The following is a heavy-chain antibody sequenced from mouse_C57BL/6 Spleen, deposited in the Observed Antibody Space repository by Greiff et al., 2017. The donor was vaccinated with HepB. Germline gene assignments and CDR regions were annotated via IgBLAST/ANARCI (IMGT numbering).Heavy chain of an antibody. D-gene: IGHD1-1*01. Sequence: EVQLVESGGDLVKPGGSLKLSCAASGFTFSSYGMSWVRQTPDKRLEWVATISSGGSYTYYPDSVKGRFTISRDNAKNTLYLQMSSLKSEDTAMYYCARHDEGTTVVGDWYFDVWGTGTTVTVSS. J-gene: IGHJ1*03. V-gene: IGHV5-6*01. CDR3: ARHDEGTTVVGDWYFDV. CDR1: GFTFSSYG. CDR2: ISSGGSYT.